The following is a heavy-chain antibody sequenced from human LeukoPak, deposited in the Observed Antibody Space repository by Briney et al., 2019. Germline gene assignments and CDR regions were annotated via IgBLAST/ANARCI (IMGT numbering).Heavy chain of an antibody. CDR1: RLTFSGYW. Sequence: GGSLTLSCVVSRLTFSGYWMRCVRQAPGKGLEWVAAINKDGSEKRYVDSVEGRFTISRDNARNSVYLQMTSLGAEDTAVYYCATYTQHFGAPGGADYWGLGTLVTVSS. CDR2: INKDGSEK. J-gene: IGHJ4*02. D-gene: IGHD2-8*02. V-gene: IGHV3-7*03. CDR3: ATYTQHFGAPGGADY.